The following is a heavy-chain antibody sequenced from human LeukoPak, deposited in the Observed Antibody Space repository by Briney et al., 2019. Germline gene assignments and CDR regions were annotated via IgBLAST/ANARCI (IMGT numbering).Heavy chain of an antibody. Sequence: GGSLRLSCAASGFTVSSNYMSWVRQAPGKGLEWVSVIYSGGSTYYADSVKGRFTISRDNSKNTLYLQMNSLRAEDTAVYYCAREWELPHWFNPWGQGTLVTVSS. CDR3: AREWELPHWFNP. CDR1: GFTVSSNY. J-gene: IGHJ5*02. V-gene: IGHV3-66*01. CDR2: IYSGGST. D-gene: IGHD1-26*01.